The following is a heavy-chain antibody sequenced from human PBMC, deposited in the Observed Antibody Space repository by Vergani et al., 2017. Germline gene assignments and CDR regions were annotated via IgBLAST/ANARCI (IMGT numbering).Heavy chain of an antibody. V-gene: IGHV4-34*01. CDR1: GGSFTSYH. J-gene: IGHJ6*03. D-gene: IGHD4-11*01. Sequence: QVQLQQWGGGLLKPSGTLSLTCVVNGGSFTSYHWTWIRQSPGEGLEWVADIDHTGRPEYNPSLKSRLTMSVDKSRNQFSLTLNSVTATDTAIYFCARVNTETNGHLYYYYYMDVWGQGTAVTVS. CDR2: IDHTGRP. CDR3: ARVNTETNGHLYYYYYMDV.